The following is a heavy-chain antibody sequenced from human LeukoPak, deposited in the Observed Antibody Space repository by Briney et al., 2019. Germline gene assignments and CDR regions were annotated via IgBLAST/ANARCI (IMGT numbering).Heavy chain of an antibody. Sequence: GGSLRLSCVASGFTFSSYAMSWVRQAPEKGLEWVSVISGSSGGTYYADSVKGRFIISRDNFKNTVYLQMNSLRAEDTAVYYCAKEDDFGNHFDYWGQGTLVTVSS. V-gene: IGHV3-23*01. CDR1: GFTFSSYA. CDR2: ISGSSGGT. CDR3: AKEDDFGNHFDY. J-gene: IGHJ4*02. D-gene: IGHD4-11*01.